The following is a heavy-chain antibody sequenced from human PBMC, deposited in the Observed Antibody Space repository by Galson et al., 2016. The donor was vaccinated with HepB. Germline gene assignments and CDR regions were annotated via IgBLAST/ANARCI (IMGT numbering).Heavy chain of an antibody. Sequence: SLRLSCAASGFTFSSYSMNWVRQAPGKGLEWVSYISYSSTIYYADSVKGRFTLSRDNSKNTLYVQVDSLRTEDTAVYYCARDYSGNYYTSFDIWGQGTMVTVSS. V-gene: IGHV3-48*01. CDR1: GFTFSSYS. J-gene: IGHJ3*02. CDR2: ISYSSTI. D-gene: IGHD1-26*01. CDR3: ARDYSGNYYTSFDI.